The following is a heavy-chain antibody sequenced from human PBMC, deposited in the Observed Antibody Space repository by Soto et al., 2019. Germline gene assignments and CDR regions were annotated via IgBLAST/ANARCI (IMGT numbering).Heavy chain of an antibody. J-gene: IGHJ6*02. CDR2: INPSGGST. CDR3: ARVGGATIYYYGMDV. Sequence: ASVKVSCKASGYTFTSYYMHWVRQAPGQGLEWMGIINPSGGSTSYAQKFQGRVTMTRDTSTSTVYMELSSLRSEDTAVYYCARVGGATIYYYGMDVWGQGTTVTVS. CDR1: GYTFTSYY. D-gene: IGHD1-26*01. V-gene: IGHV1-46*01.